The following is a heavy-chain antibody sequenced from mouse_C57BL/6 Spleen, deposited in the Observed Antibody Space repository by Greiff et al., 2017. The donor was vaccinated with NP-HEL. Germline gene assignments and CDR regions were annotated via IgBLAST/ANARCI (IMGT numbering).Heavy chain of an antibody. CDR2: IRNKANGYTT. D-gene: IGHD2-10*01. J-gene: IGHJ1*01. V-gene: IGHV7-3*01. Sequence: EVELVESGGGLVQPGGSLSLSCAASGFTFTDYYMSWVRQPPGKALEWLGFIRNKANGYTTEYSASVKGRFTIYRDNSKSILYLQMNALRAEDSATYYWACLSSYYGNYYWYFDDWGQGTTVTVSS. CDR3: ACLSSYYGNYYWYFDD. CDR1: GFTFTDYY.